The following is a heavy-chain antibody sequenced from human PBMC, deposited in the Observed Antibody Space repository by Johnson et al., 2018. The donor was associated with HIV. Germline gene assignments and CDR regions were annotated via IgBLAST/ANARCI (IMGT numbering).Heavy chain of an antibody. CDR3: ARGCRDGDTCDAFDV. J-gene: IGHJ3*01. V-gene: IGHV3-66*02. CDR2: IYSGGST. CDR1: GFTVSSNY. D-gene: IGHD5-24*01. Sequence: VQLVESGGGLVQPGGSLRLSCAASGFTVSSNYMSWVRQAPGKGLEWVSVIYSGGSTYYADSVKGRFTIYSYNSKNTLYLQMNSLRAVDTAVYFCARGCRDGDTCDAFDVWGQGTRFTVSS.